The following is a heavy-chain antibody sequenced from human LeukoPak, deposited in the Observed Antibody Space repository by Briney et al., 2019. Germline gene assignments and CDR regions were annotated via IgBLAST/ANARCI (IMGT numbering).Heavy chain of an antibody. CDR2: ISGSGGST. J-gene: IGHJ4*02. Sequence: PGGSLRLSCAASGFTVSSNYMSWVRQAPGKGLEWVSAISGSGGSTYYADSVKGRFTISRDNSKNTLYLQMNSLRAEDTAVYYCAKNIARYDILTGHDYWGQGTLVTVSS. CDR3: AKNIARYDILTGHDY. D-gene: IGHD3-9*01. V-gene: IGHV3-23*01. CDR1: GFTVSSNY.